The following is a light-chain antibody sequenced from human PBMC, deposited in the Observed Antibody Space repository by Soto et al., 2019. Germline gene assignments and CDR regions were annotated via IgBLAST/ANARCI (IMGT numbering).Light chain of an antibody. CDR1: QTVSRN. J-gene: IGKJ5*01. Sequence: EVVMTQSPATLSVPPGERATLSCRASQTVSRNLAWYQQRPGQAPRLLIYDISNRAAGVPARFSGSGSETEFTLTIRSLQSEDFAVYFCQQYNNWPSFGQGTRLEIK. CDR2: DIS. CDR3: QQYNNWPS. V-gene: IGKV3-15*01.